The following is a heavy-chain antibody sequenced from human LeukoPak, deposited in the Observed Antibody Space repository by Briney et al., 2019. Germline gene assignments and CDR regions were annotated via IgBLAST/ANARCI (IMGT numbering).Heavy chain of an antibody. J-gene: IGHJ3*02. D-gene: IGHD1-26*01. CDR3: ARVGAPDAFGI. V-gene: IGHV1-2*02. CDR1: GYTLTELS. CDR2: INPNSGGT. Sequence: ASVKVSCKVSGYTLTELSMHWVRQAPGQGLEWMGWINPNSGGTNYAQKFQGRVTMTRDTSISTAYMELSRLRSDDTAVYYCARVGAPDAFGIWGQGTMVTVSS.